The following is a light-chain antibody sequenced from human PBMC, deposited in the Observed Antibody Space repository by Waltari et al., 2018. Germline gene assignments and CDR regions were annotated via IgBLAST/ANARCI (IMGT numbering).Light chain of an antibody. CDR2: YDS. CDR3: QVWDSSSDHVV. Sequence: SYVLTQPPSVSVAPGKTARITCGGNNIGSKSVHWYQQKPGQAPGRVMYYDSDRPSGIPERFSGSNSGNTATLTISRVEAGDEADYYCQVWDSSSDHVVFGGGTKLTVL. CDR1: NIGSKS. V-gene: IGLV3-21*04. J-gene: IGLJ2*01.